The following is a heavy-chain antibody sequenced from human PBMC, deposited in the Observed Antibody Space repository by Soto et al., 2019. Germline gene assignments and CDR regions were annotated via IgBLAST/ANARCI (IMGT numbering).Heavy chain of an antibody. D-gene: IGHD2-8*02. CDR3: AKATATGGGAFDI. Sequence: ASVKVSCKASVFTSSGISWVRQAPGQRLEWMGWISTHNGNTIYAQKFQGRVIMTMDTSTTTVYMELRSLRPDDTAVYYCAKATATGGGAFDICGQGTMVTVSS. CDR2: ISTHNGNT. V-gene: IGHV1-18*04. CDR1: VFTSSG. J-gene: IGHJ3*02.